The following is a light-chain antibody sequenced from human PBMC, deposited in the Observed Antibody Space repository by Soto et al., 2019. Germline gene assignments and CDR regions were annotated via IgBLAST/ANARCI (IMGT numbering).Light chain of an antibody. CDR2: VAS. J-gene: IGKJ2*01. CDR3: QQTARVPRN. Sequence: DIQMTQSPSSLSASIGDRVTITCLASQTIGTILNWYQQRPGEAPKLLIYVASNLHSGVASMCSGSGSETDFTLTISSLQPEDFATYYCQQTARVPRNFGQGTKLEIK. V-gene: IGKV1-39*01. CDR1: QTIGTI.